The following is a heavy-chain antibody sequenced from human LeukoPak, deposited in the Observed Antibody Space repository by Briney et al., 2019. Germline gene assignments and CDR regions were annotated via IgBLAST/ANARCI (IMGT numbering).Heavy chain of an antibody. V-gene: IGHV4-4*07. CDR1: GGSISSYY. CDR3: ARGKNYYDSSGYYYHYYYYYMDV. Sequence: SETLSLTCTVSGGSISSYYWSWIRQPAGKGLEWIGRIYTSGSTNHNPSLKSRVTMSVDTSKHQVSLKLSSVTAADTAVYYCARGKNYYDSSGYYYHYYYYYMDVWGKGTTVTVSS. D-gene: IGHD3-22*01. J-gene: IGHJ6*03. CDR2: IYTSGST.